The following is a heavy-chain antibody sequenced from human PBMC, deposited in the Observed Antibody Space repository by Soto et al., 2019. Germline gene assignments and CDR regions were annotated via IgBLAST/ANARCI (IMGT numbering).Heavy chain of an antibody. J-gene: IGHJ3*02. V-gene: IGHV1-69*13. CDR1: GVTFSSYA. D-gene: IGHD1-1*01. CDR2: IIPTFGTA. CDR3: ARVELSMPTIYDAFGI. Sequence: SSVKVSCKASGVTFSSYAISWVRQAPGQGLEWMGGIIPTFGTAHSAQGFQGRVTITADESTSTAYMELSSLRSEDTAVDYCARVELSMPTIYDAFGIWGQGTMVTLSS.